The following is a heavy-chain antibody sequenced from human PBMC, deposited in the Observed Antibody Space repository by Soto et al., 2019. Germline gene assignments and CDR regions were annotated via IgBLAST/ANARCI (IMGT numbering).Heavy chain of an antibody. V-gene: IGHV4-59*01. Sequence: QMHLQESGPGLVKPSETLSLTCTVSGASISSSYWSWIRQSPERGLEWIAYVYHTGATNYNPSLKSRVTISLDTSKGQFSLNLTSLTTADTAVYFCARGGNRYSNVASGVGGFHFWGQGSLVTVSS. CDR2: VYHTGAT. J-gene: IGHJ4*02. CDR3: ARGGNRYSNVASGVGGFHF. D-gene: IGHD5-12*01. CDR1: GASISSSY.